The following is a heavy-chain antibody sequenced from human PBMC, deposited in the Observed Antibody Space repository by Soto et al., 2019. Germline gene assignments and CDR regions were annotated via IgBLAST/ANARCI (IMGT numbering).Heavy chain of an antibody. CDR2: ISTYNGHT. D-gene: IGHD3-10*01. V-gene: IGHV1-18*01. Sequence: QVQLVQSGAEVKKPGASVKVSCKASGYTFTSYGITWVRLAPGQGLEWMGGISTYNGHTNYAQKLQGRLTMTTDTSTSTAYMELRSLRSDDTAVYYCARVWFGESEDYWGQGTLVTVSS. CDR1: GYTFTSYG. J-gene: IGHJ4*02. CDR3: ARVWFGESEDY.